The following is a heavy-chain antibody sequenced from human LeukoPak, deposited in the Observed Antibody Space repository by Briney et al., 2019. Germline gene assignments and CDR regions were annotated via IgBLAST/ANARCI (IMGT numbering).Heavy chain of an antibody. D-gene: IGHD2-15*01. J-gene: IGHJ4*02. CDR2: TRYDGGDK. CDR1: GFTFSSYG. Sequence: GGSLRLSCTASGFTFSSYGMHWVRQAPGKGLEWVAFTRYDGGDKRYADSVKGRFTISRDNSKNTLYLQLNSLRTEDTAVYYCAREGCSGGSCYYGYWGQGTLVTVSS. CDR3: AREGCSGGSCYYGY. V-gene: IGHV3-30*02.